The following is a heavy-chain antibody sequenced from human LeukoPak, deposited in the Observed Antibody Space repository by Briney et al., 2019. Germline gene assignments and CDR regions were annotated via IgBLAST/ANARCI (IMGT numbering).Heavy chain of an antibody. Sequence: GGSLRLSCAASGFTFSSYWMSWVRQAPGKGLEWVANIKQDGSEKYYVDSVKGRFTISRDNAKNSPYLQMNSLRAEDTAVYYCARGGPSIAAALTEARRPLNYYGMDVWGQGTTVTVSS. CDR2: IKQDGSEK. V-gene: IGHV3-7*01. J-gene: IGHJ6*02. CDR1: GFTFSSYW. D-gene: IGHD6-13*01. CDR3: ARGGPSIAAALTEARRPLNYYGMDV.